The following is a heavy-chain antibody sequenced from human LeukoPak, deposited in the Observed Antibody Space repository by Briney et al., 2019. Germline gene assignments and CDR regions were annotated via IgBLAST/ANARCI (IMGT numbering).Heavy chain of an antibody. CDR3: ARGGPYYFDY. CDR2: ISYDGSNK. V-gene: IGHV3-30-3*01. D-gene: IGHD3-16*01. Sequence: LTGGSLRLSCAASGFTFSSYAMHWVRQAPGKGLEWVAVISYDGSNKYYADSVKGRFTISRDNAKNSLYLQMNSLRAEDTAVYYCARGGPYYFDYWGQGTLVTVSS. J-gene: IGHJ4*02. CDR1: GFTFSSYA.